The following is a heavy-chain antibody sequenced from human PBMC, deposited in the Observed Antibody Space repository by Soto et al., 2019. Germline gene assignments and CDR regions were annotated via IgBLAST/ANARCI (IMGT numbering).Heavy chain of an antibody. J-gene: IGHJ4*02. Sequence: GSLRLSCAASGFTFSGSSMHWVLQASGKGLEWFCSIRSKANSYARAYAASVKGRFPISRDDSKKPAYRQMNSLKTEDTAVYYCTRPLDYWAQGTLVTVSS. CDR1: GFTFSGSS. CDR3: TRPLDY. CDR2: IRSKANSYAR. V-gene: IGHV3-73*01.